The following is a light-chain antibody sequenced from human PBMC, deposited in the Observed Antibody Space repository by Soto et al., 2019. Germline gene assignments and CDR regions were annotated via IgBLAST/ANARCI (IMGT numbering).Light chain of an antibody. CDR3: QQSYSTLKLT. V-gene: IGKV1-39*01. CDR2: AAS. Sequence: DIQMTQSPSSLSASVGDRVTITCRANQSISSYLNWYQQKPGKAPKLLIYAASSLQSGVPSRFSGSGSGTDFTLTISSLQPEDFASYYCQQSYSTLKLTFGGGTKVEIK. J-gene: IGKJ4*01. CDR1: QSISSY.